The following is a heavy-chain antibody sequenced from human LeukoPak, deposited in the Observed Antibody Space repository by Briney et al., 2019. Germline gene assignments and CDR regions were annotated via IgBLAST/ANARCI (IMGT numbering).Heavy chain of an antibody. CDR3: ARREYDFWSGYYRGWFDP. CDR2: IYYSGST. V-gene: IGHV4-39*07. D-gene: IGHD3-3*01. Sequence: PSESLSLTCTVSGGSISTSSYYCGWIRHPPGNALEWLASIYYSGSTYYNPSLKSRVTISVDTSKNQFSLKLSSVTAADTAVYYCARREYDFWSGYYRGWFDPWGQGTLVTVSS. J-gene: IGHJ5*02. CDR1: GGSISTSSYY.